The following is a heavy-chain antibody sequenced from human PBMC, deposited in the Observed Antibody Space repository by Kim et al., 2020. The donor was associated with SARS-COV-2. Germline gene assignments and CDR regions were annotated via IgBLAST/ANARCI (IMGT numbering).Heavy chain of an antibody. CDR3: ARACSGGSCYSRHAFDI. CDR2: IYYSGST. J-gene: IGHJ3*02. CDR1: GGSISSYY. D-gene: IGHD2-15*01. V-gene: IGHV4-59*01. Sequence: SETLSLTCTVSGGSISSYYWSWIRQPPGKGLEWIGYIYYSGSTNYNPSLKSRVTISVDTSKNQFSLKLSSVTAADTAVYYCARACSGGSCYSRHAFDIWGQGTMVTVSS.